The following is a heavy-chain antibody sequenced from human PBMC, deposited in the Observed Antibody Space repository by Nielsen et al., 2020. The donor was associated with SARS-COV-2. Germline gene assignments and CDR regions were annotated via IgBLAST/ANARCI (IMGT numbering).Heavy chain of an antibody. Sequence: WIRQPPGKGLEWVAVISYDGSNKYYADSVKGRFTISRDNSKNSLYLQMNSLRVEDTAVYYCAKDRAIVVVVAASGGIDNWGQGTLVTVSS. J-gene: IGHJ4*02. D-gene: IGHD2-15*01. V-gene: IGHV3-30*18. CDR3: AKDRAIVVVVAASGGIDN. CDR2: ISYDGSNK.